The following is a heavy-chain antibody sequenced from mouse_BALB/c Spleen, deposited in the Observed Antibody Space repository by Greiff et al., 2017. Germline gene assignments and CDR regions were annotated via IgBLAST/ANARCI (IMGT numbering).Heavy chain of an antibody. J-gene: IGHJ1*01. CDR1: GYTFTSYV. V-gene: IGHV1-14*01. CDR3: ARSGGYGYFDV. Sequence: EVKLMESGPELVKPGASVKMSCKASGYTFTSYVMHWVKQKPGQGLEWIGYINPYNDGTKYNEKFKGKATLTSDKSSSTAYMELSSLTSEDSAVYYCARSGGYGYFDVWGAGTTVTVSS. CDR2: INPYNDGT.